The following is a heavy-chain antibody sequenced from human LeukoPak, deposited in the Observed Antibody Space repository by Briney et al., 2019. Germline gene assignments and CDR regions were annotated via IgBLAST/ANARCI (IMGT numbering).Heavy chain of an antibody. V-gene: IGHV3-7*01. CDR2: IKPDGSQT. CDR3: VRDGPAFLDFDY. Sequence: GGSLRLSCAASGFSFNGDWMNWVRQAPGKGLEWVANIKPDGSQTYYGDSVKGRFSISRDNAKKLLLLQMNSLRAEDTAVYYCVRDGPAFLDFDYWGQGTLVTVSS. D-gene: IGHD2-2*01. J-gene: IGHJ4*02. CDR1: GFSFNGDW.